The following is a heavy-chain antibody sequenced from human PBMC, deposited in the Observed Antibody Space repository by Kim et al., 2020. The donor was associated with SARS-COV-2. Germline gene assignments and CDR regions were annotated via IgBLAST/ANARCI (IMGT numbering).Heavy chain of an antibody. CDR2: IIPIFGTA. Sequence: SVKVSCKASGGTFSSYAISWVRQAPGQGLEWMGGIIPIFGTANYAQKFQGRVTITADESTSTAYMELSSLRSEDTAVYYCASPLDFWSGYDYYYYGMDVWGQGTTVTVSS. CDR3: ASPLDFWSGYDYYYYGMDV. CDR1: GGTFSSYA. D-gene: IGHD3-3*01. J-gene: IGHJ6*02. V-gene: IGHV1-69*13.